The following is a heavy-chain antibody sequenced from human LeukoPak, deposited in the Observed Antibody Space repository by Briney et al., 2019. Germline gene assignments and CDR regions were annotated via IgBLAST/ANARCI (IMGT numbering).Heavy chain of an antibody. D-gene: IGHD6-13*01. J-gene: IGHJ4*02. V-gene: IGHV3-23*01. Sequence: GGSLRLSCVASGLTFSNYAMSWVRQAPGKGLEWVSGISGSGGSTYYADSVKGRFAISRDNSKNTLYLQMNSLRAEDTAVYYCARGRIGEADYWGQGTLVAVSS. CDR1: GLTFSNYA. CDR3: ARGRIGEADY. CDR2: ISGSGGST.